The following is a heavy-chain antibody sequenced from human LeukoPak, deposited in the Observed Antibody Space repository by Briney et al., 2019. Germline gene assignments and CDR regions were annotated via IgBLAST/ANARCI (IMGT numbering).Heavy chain of an antibody. D-gene: IGHD2-2*01. V-gene: IGHV1-24*01. J-gene: IGHJ3*02. CDR3: ATAGNVVVLAALRGDAFDI. CDR1: GYTLTELS. Sequence: ASVKVSCKVSGYTLTELSMHWVRQAPGKGLEWMGGFDPEDGETIYAQKFQGRVTMTEDTSTDTAYMELSSLRSEDTAVYYCATAGNVVVLAALRGDAFDIWGQGTMVTVSS. CDR2: FDPEDGET.